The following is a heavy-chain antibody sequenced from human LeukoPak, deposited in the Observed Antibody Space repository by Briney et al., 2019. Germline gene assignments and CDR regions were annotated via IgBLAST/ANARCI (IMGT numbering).Heavy chain of an antibody. CDR3: ARDSDATYNWFDP. J-gene: IGHJ5*02. Sequence: PSQTLSLTCTVSGGSISSGSYYWSWIRQPAGKGLEWIGHIYTSGSTYYNPSLKSRVTMSVDTSKNQFSLKLSSVTAADTAVYYCARDSDATYNWFDPWGQGTLVTVSS. CDR1: GGSISSGSYY. CDR2: IYTSGST. V-gene: IGHV4-61*09.